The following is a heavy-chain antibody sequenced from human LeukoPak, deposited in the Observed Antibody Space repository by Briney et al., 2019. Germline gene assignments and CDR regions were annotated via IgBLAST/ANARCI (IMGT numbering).Heavy chain of an antibody. J-gene: IGHJ5*02. CDR3: ARDPGYIVVVVGDRRLDP. CDR2: ISAYNGNT. Sequence: ASVKVSCKASVYTFTSYGISWVRQAPGQGLEWMGLISAYNGNTNYAQKLQGRVTMTTDTSRSTAYTELRSLRSDDTAVYYCARDPGYIVVVVGDRRLDPWGQATLVTVSS. CDR1: VYTFTSYG. D-gene: IGHD2-15*01. V-gene: IGHV1-18*01.